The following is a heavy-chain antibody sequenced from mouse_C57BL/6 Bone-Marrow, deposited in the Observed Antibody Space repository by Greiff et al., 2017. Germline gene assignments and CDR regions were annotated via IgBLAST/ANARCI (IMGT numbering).Heavy chain of an antibody. CDR3: ATVYYFDY. Sequence: EVKLVESGGDLVKPGGSLKLSCAASGFTFSSYGMSWVRQTPDKRLEWVATISSGGSYTYYPDSVKGRFTISRDNAKNTLYLQMSSLKSEDTAMYYCATVYYFDYWGQGTTLTVSS. V-gene: IGHV5-6*01. CDR2: ISSGGSYT. J-gene: IGHJ2*01. CDR1: GFTFSSYG.